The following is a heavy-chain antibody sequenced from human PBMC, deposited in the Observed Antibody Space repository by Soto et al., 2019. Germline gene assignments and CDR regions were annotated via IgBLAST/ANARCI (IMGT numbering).Heavy chain of an antibody. V-gene: IGHV1-18*01. CDR2: ISGYNGNT. D-gene: IGHD3-22*01. Sequence: ASVKVSCKASGYTFTNYGFSWVRQAPGQGLEWMGWISGYNGNTKYAEKFQGRVTMTTDTSTSTAHMELRSLRSDDTAVYYCARVYYYDSSGSDYWGQGTLVTVSS. CDR1: GYTFTNYG. CDR3: ARVYYYDSSGSDY. J-gene: IGHJ4*02.